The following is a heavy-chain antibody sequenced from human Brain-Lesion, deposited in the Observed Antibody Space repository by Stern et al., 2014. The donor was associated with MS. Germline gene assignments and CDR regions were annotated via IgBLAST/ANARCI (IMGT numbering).Heavy chain of an antibody. CDR3: ARVRIPAASQYNWFDP. J-gene: IGHJ5*02. D-gene: IGHD2-2*01. CDR2: FYRDGST. V-gene: IGHV4-31*03. Sequence: VQLVESGPGLVQPSQTLSLTCTVSGGSISSGGYYWSWIRQPPGKGLEGVGYFYRDGSTFYNPSLKSRVTISIDTSTLQFYLNLTSVTAADTAVYYCARVRIPAASQYNWFDPWGLGTLVTVSS. CDR1: GGSISSGGYY.